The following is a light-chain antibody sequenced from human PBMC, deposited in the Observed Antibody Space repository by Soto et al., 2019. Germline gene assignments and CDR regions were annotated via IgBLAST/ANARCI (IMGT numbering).Light chain of an antibody. Sequence: EIVMTQSPATLSVSPGERATLSCRASQTVGSNLAWYQQKPGQAPRLLIYDASTRATGIPARFSGSGSATEFTLSISSLRSEDSALYYCQQYNYRPRTFGQGTKLEI. J-gene: IGKJ2*01. CDR3: QQYNYRPRT. V-gene: IGKV3D-15*01. CDR2: DAS. CDR1: QTVGSN.